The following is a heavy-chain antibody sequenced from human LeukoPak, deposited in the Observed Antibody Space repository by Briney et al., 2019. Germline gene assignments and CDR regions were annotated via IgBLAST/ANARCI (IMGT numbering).Heavy chain of an antibody. J-gene: IGHJ4*02. CDR1: GGSISSYY. Sequence: SETLSLTCTVSGGSISSYYWGWVRQPPGKGREWIGSIYQSGSTYYNPSLKSRVTISVDTSKNQFSLKLSSVTAADTAVYYCAREVGTDGDYWGQGTLVTVSS. CDR2: IYQSGST. D-gene: IGHD2-8*01. CDR3: AREVGTDGDY. V-gene: IGHV4-38-2*02.